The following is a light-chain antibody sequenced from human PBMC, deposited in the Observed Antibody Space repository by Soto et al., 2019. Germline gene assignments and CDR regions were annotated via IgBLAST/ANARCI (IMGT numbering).Light chain of an antibody. CDR2: DGS. V-gene: IGLV3-21*02. CDR1: NIGSKS. J-gene: IGLJ1*01. Sequence: SYELTQPPSVSVAPGQTARIPCGGDNIGSKSVYWYQQKPGQAPVVVVYDGSDRPSGIPERFSGSNSGTTATLTISRVEAGDEADYFRQVWDSTSDQYVFGAGTKVTV. CDR3: QVWDSTSDQYV.